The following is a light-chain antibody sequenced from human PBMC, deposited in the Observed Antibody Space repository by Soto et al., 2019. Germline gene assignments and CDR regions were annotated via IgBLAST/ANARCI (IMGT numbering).Light chain of an antibody. V-gene: IGLV2-14*01. J-gene: IGLJ1*01. CDR3: SSYTSRSTLV. CDR1: SSDVGGYNY. CDR2: EVT. Sequence: QSPLTHPASLSGSPGQSITISCTGTSSDVGGYNYVSWYQQHPGKAPKLMIYEVTNRPSGVSNRFSGSKSGNTASLTISGLQAEDEADYYCSSYTSRSTLVLGTGTKVT.